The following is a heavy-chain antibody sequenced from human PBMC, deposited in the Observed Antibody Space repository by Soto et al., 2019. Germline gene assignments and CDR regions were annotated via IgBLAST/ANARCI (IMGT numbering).Heavy chain of an antibody. CDR3: ARAPESTPFDY. CDR2: IYHSGSI. J-gene: IGHJ4*02. V-gene: IGHV4-4*02. Sequence: QVQLQESGPGLVKPSGTLSLTCAVSSGSISSSNWWWWLLQPPGKGLGWIGEIYHSGSINYSPSFTSRVTISVDKSKNQFSLRLNSVTAADTAVYYCARAPESTPFDYWGQGTLVTVSS. CDR1: SGSISSSNW.